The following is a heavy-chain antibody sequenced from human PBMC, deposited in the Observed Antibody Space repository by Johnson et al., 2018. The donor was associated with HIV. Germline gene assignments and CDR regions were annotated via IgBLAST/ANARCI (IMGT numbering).Heavy chain of an antibody. Sequence: QVQLVESGGGLVQPGGSLRLSCAASAFTFSSYALHWVRQAPGKGLEWVALISYDGSNKYYADPVKSRFNLSRDNSKNTLYLLMNSLGAEDTAVYYCARGGQVVRGAKGDALDIWGQGTMVTVSS. J-gene: IGHJ3*02. D-gene: IGHD3-10*01. CDR3: ARGGQVVRGAKGDALDI. CDR1: AFTFSSYA. CDR2: ISYDGSNK. V-gene: IGHV3-30-3*01.